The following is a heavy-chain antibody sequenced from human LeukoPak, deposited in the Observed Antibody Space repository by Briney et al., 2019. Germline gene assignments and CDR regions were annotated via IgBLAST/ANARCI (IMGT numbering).Heavy chain of an antibody. CDR1: GFTFSSYS. V-gene: IGHV3-23*01. CDR2: ISGSGGGT. J-gene: IGHJ3*02. Sequence: GGSLRLSCAASGFTFSSYSTNWVRQAPGKGLEWVSAISGSGGGTYYADSVKGRFTISRDNSKDTLYLQMDSLRAEDTAVYYCAKDYPNLGGSGSLDAFDIWGQGTMVTVSS. CDR3: AKDYPNLGGSGSLDAFDI. D-gene: IGHD3-10*01.